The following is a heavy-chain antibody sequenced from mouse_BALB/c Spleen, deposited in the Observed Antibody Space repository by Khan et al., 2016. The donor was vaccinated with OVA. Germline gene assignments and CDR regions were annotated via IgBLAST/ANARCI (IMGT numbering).Heavy chain of an antibody. CDR1: GYSITSDYA. Sequence: QLEESGPGLVKPSQSLSLTCTVTGYSITSDYAWNWIRQFPGNKLEWMGYISSTGGTSSNPSLKSRISITRDTSKNQFFLQLKSVTAEETATYYCARSLYYSYGYALDCWGRGTLVTVSS. D-gene: IGHD2-14*01. CDR2: ISSTGGT. J-gene: IGHJ4*01. V-gene: IGHV3-2*02. CDR3: ARSLYYSYGYALDC.